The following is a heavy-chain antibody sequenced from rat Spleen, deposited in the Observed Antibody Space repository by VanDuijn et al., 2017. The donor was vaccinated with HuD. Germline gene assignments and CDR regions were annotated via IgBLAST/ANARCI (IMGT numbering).Heavy chain of an antibody. Sequence: QVQLKESGPGLVQPSQTLSLTCTVSGFSLTSYNVHWVRQPTGKGLEWMGVIWTGGSTDYKSALKSRLSISSDTPKSQVFLKMNSLQTEDTATYYCARDAGILRYWGQGVMVTVSS. CDR3: ARDAGILRY. J-gene: IGHJ2*01. CDR1: GFSLTSYN. CDR2: IWTGGST. V-gene: IGHV2-30*01. D-gene: IGHD1-6*01.